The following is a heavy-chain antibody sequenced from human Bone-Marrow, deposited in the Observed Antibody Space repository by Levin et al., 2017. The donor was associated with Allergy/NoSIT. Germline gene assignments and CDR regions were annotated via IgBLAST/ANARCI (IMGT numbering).Heavy chain of an antibody. CDR2: ISISGDRS. J-gene: IGHJ3*02. D-gene: IGHD1-7*01. V-gene: IGHV3-23*01. CDR1: GFPFSTYA. Sequence: GGSLRLSCAASGFPFSTYAMSWVRQAPGKGLEWVAAISISGDRSYYADSVKGRFTISRDNSKNTLYLQMNTLRAEDTALYYCAKRTGSTGAFDIWGQGTMVTVSS. CDR3: AKRTGSTGAFDI.